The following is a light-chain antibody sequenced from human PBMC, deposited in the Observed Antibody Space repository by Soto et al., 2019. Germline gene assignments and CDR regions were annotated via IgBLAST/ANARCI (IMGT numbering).Light chain of an antibody. V-gene: IGLV2-8*01. J-gene: IGLJ1*01. CDR1: SSDVGAYNF. CDR2: EVN. CDR3: SSYAGSNNFEV. Sequence: QSVLTQPPSASGSPGQSVTISCTGDSSDVGAYNFVSWYQQHPGKAPKLMIYEVNNRPSGVPDRFSGSKSGNTASLTVSGLQAEDEADYYCSSYAGSNNFEVFGTGTKVTVL.